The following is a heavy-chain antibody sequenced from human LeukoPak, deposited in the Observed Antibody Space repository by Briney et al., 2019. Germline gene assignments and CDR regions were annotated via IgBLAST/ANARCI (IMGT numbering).Heavy chain of an antibody. V-gene: IGHV3-66*02. CDR3: ARGLIAGYCSGGSCQYYYHYGMDV. CDR1: GFTVSSNY. D-gene: IGHD2-15*01. J-gene: IGHJ6*02. CDR2: IYSGGST. Sequence: GGSLRLSCAASGFTVSSNYMSWVRQAPGKGLEWVSVIYSGGSTYYADSVKGRFTISRGNSKNTLYLQMNSLRAEDTAVYYCARGLIAGYCSGGSCQYYYHYGMDVWGQGTTVTVSS.